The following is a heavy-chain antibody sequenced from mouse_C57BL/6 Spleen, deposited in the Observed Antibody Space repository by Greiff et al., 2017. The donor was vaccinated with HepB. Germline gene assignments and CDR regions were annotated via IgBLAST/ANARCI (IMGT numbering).Heavy chain of an antibody. D-gene: IGHD2-5*01. J-gene: IGHJ3*01. CDR3: AREGDSNYVGWFAY. Sequence: EVQGVESGGGLVKPGGSLKLSCAASGFTFSSYAMSWVRQTPEKRLEWVATISDGGSYTYYPDNVKGRFTISRDNAKNNLYLQMSHLKSEDTAMYYCAREGDSNYVGWFAYWGQGTLVTVSA. CDR1: GFTFSSYA. CDR2: ISDGGSYT. V-gene: IGHV5-4*01.